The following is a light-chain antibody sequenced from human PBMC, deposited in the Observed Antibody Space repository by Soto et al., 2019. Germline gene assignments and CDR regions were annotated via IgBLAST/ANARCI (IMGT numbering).Light chain of an antibody. J-gene: IGKJ4*01. CDR1: QSVRDN. CDR2: GAS. CDR3: QQYNDWPLT. V-gene: IGKV3-15*01. Sequence: EIVMTQSPATLSVSPGERATLSCRAFQSVRDNLAWYQQKPGQAPRLLLYGASTRATGIPARFSGSGSATEFTLTISSLQSEDFAVYYCQQYNDWPLTFGGGTKVEIK.